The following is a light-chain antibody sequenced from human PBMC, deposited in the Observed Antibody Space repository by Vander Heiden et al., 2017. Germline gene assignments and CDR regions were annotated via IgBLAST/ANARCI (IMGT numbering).Light chain of an antibody. CDR1: QRVLYSSNNKNY. Sequence: DIVMTQSPDSLAVSLGERAPIHCQASQRVLYSSNNKNYLAWYQQKPGQPPKLLIYWAATRESGVPDRFSGSGSGTDFTLTISSLQAEDVAVYYCQQYYSTPQTFGQGTKVEIK. CDR3: QQYYSTPQT. CDR2: WAA. J-gene: IGKJ1*01. V-gene: IGKV4-1*01.